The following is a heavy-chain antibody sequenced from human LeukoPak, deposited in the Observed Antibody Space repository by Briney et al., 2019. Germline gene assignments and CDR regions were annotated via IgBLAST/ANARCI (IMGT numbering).Heavy chain of an antibody. D-gene: IGHD4-23*01. V-gene: IGHV3-9*03. J-gene: IGHJ4*02. CDR2: ISWNSGSI. Sequence: PGRSLRHSCAASGFTFDDYAMHWVRQAPGKGLEWVSGISWNSGSIGYADSVKGRFTISRDNAKNSLYLQMNSLRAEDMALYYCAKGTHDYGGNSEYYFDYWGQGTLVTVSS. CDR3: AKGTHDYGGNSEYYFDY. CDR1: GFTFDDYA.